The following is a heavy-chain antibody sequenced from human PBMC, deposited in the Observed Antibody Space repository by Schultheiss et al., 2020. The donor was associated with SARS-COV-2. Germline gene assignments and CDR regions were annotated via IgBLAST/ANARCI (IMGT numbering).Heavy chain of an antibody. CDR3: AKAGEAVSRDY. CDR2: IKQDGSEK. Sequence: GGSLRLSCAASGFTFSSYWMHWVRQAPGKGLEWVANIKQDGSEKYYVDSVKGRFTISRDNSKNTLYLQMNSLRAEDTAVYYCAKAGEAVSRDYWGQGTLVTVSS. D-gene: IGHD5/OR15-5a*01. J-gene: IGHJ4*02. V-gene: IGHV3-7*01. CDR1: GFTFSSYW.